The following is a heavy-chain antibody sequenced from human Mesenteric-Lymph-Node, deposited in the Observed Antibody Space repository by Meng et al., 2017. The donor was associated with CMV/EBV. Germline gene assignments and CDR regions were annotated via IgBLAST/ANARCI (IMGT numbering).Heavy chain of an antibody. CDR2: ISWDGGST. D-gene: IGHD3-3*01. CDR1: GLTFDDST. J-gene: IGHJ4*02. Sequence: SGLTFDDSTMRWVRRSMGKGLAWVSLISWDGGSTYYAYSMRRRFTISRDNSKNSLYLQMNSLRTEDTALYYCAKDSKRYDFWSGPDYWGQGTLVTVSS. CDR3: AKDSKRYDFWSGPDY. V-gene: IGHV3-43*01.